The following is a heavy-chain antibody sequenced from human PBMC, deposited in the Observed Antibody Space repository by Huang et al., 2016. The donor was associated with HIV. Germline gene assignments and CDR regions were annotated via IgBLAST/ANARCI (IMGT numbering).Heavy chain of an antibody. J-gene: IGHJ1*01. Sequence: EVQLVESGGGLVQPGGSLRVSCAASGFSISTYWMSWVRQTPGKGLVWVASIKQDGSEKDYVDAVKGRFIISRDNAKNSLYLQMNSLRAEDTAVYYCTRGPLGWLVHRYFYHWGQGTLVTVSS. CDR2: IKQDGSEK. CDR1: GFSISTYW. V-gene: IGHV3-7*01. CDR3: TRGPLGWLVHRYFYH. D-gene: IGHD6-19*01.